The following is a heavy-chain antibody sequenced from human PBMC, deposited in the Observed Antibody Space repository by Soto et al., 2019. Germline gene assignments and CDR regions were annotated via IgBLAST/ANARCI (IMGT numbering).Heavy chain of an antibody. CDR3: APPTVGGGSSSWYNSSDP. D-gene: IGHD6-13*01. J-gene: IGHJ5*02. CDR2: LNPNSGGA. CDR1: GYTFTGYY. V-gene: IGHV1-2*02. Sequence: ASVKVSCKASGYTFTGYYMHWVRPAPVRGLEWMGWLNPNSGGANSAQKFQGRVTMTRAPSISTAYMERSRLRSDDTAVYYCAPPTVGGGSSSWYNSSDPWGQATLLTVSS.